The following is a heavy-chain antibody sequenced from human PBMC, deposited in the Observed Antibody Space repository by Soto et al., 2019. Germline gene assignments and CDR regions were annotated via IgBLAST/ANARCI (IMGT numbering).Heavy chain of an antibody. CDR1: GGTFSSYA. Sequence: QVQLVQSGAEVKKPGSSVKVSCKASGGTFSSYAISWVRQAPGQGLEWMGGIIPIFGTANYAQKFQGRVTITTDKSTSTAYMEVSSLRSEDTAVYYCARRRDNWNYETGLGYYYGMDVWGQGTTVTVSS. V-gene: IGHV1-69*06. J-gene: IGHJ6*02. D-gene: IGHD1-7*01. CDR3: ARRRDNWNYETGLGYYYGMDV. CDR2: IIPIFGTA.